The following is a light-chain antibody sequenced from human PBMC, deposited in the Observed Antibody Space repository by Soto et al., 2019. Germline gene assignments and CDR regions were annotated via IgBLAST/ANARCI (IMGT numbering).Light chain of an antibody. CDR1: SADVGSYKL. CDR2: EGS. V-gene: IGLV2-23*01. CDR3: CSYAGGSTWL. J-gene: IGLJ3*02. Sequence: QSVLTQPASVSGSPGQSITISCAGTSADVGSYKLVSWYQQYPGKAPKLMIYEGSQRPSGVSNRFSGSKSGNTASLTISGLQAEDEADYHCCSYAGGSTWLFGGGTKVTVL.